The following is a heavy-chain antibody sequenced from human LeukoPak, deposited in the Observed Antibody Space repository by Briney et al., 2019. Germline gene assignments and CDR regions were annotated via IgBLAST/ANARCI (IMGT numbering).Heavy chain of an antibody. CDR2: IIPIFGTA. V-gene: IGHV1-69*13. Sequence: SVKVSCKASGGTFSSYAISWVRQAPGQGLEWMGGIIPIFGTANYAQKFQGRVTITADESTSTAYMELSSLRSEDTAVYYCARGEAVAGTGDYYYGMDVWGQGSTVTVSS. D-gene: IGHD6-19*01. CDR1: GGTFSSYA. CDR3: ARGEAVAGTGDYYYGMDV. J-gene: IGHJ6*02.